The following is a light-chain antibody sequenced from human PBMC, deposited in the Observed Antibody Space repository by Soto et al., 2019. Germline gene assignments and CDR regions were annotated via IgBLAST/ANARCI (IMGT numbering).Light chain of an antibody. CDR2: EGS. V-gene: IGKV1-5*03. CDR1: QSINTW. J-gene: IGKJ1*01. CDR3: QQYKTYSRP. Sequence: DIQMTQSPSTLSASVGDRITITCRASQSINTWLAWYQQKPGEASKLLIYEGSTLERGVPSRLNGSGSRTEFTLTISRLQPDDFATCYFQQYKTYSRPFRQGTKVEVK.